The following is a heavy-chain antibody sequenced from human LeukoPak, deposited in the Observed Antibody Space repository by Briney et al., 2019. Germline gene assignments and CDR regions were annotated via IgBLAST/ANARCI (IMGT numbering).Heavy chain of an antibody. CDR1: GGAFSSYA. Sequence: SVKVSCKASGGAFSSYAISWVRQAPGQGLEWMGGIIPIFGTANYAQKFQGRVTITADKSTSTAYMELSSLRSEDTAVYYCARDLYYDSSGLDAFDIWGQGTMVTDSS. CDR2: IIPIFGTA. CDR3: ARDLYYDSSGLDAFDI. V-gene: IGHV1-69*06. J-gene: IGHJ3*02. D-gene: IGHD3-22*01.